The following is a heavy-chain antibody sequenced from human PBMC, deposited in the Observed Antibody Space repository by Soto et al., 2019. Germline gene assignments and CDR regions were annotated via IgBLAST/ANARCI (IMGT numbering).Heavy chain of an antibody. CDR1: GYTFTSYG. CDR2: ISAYNGNT. V-gene: IGHV1-18*01. J-gene: IGHJ3*02. CDR3: GRDRIHYDFWSGYYRNDAFDI. Sequence: ASVKVSCKASGYTFTSYGISWVRQAPGQGLEWMGWISAYNGNTNYAQKLQGRVTMTTDTSTSTAYMELRSLRSDDTAVYYCGRDRIHYDFWSGYYRNDAFDIWGQGTMVTVSS. D-gene: IGHD3-3*01.